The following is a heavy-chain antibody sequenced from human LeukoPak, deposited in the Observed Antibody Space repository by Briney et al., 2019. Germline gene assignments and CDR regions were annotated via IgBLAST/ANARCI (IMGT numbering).Heavy chain of an antibody. CDR3: ARDMVSGQWLARDYYYYYGMDV. D-gene: IGHD6-19*01. Sequence: ASVKVSRKASGYTFTSYGISWVRQAPGQGLEWMGWISAYNGNTNYAQKLQGRVTMTTDTSTSTAYMELRSLRSDDTAVYYCARDMVSGQWLARDYYYYYGMDVWGQGTTVTVSS. CDR2: ISAYNGNT. CDR1: GYTFTSYG. V-gene: IGHV1-18*01. J-gene: IGHJ6*02.